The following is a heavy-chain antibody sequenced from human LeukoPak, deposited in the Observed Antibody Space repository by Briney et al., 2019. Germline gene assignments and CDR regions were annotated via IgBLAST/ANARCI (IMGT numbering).Heavy chain of an antibody. CDR1: GFTFSSYA. CDR3: ARDRASGILTGYSAFDI. CDR2: ISSNGGST. J-gene: IGHJ3*02. Sequence: PGGSLRLSCAASGFTFSSYAMHWVRQAPGKGLEYVSAISSNGGSTYYANSVKGRFTISRDNSKNTLYLQMGSLRAEDMAVYYCARDRASGILTGYSAFDIWGQGTMVTVSS. D-gene: IGHD3-9*01. V-gene: IGHV3-64*01.